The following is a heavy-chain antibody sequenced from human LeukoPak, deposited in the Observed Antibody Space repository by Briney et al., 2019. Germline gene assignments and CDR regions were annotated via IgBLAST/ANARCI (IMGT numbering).Heavy chain of an antibody. CDR2: FDPEDGET. J-gene: IGHJ4*02. D-gene: IGHD1-26*01. CDR3: ATGVSFALGAYYFDY. CDR1: GYTLTELS. V-gene: IGHV1-24*01. Sequence: GASVKVSCKVSGYTLTELSMHWLRQAPGKGLEWMEGFDPEDGETIYAQKFQGRVTMTEDTSTDTAYMELSSLRSEDTAVYYCATGVSFALGAYYFDYWGQGTLVTVSS.